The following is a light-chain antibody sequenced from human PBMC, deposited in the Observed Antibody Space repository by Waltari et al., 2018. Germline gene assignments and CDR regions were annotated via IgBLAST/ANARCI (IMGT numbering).Light chain of an antibody. Sequence: QTVVTQEPSLTVSPGGAVPLTFASSAGAVTSGNYPNWIQQKPGQVPRSLIHSTTNRHSWTPARFSGSLLGGKAALTLSGVQHEDEAEYYCLLYDGSDQVFGGGTKLTVL. CDR2: STT. J-gene: IGLJ3*02. CDR1: AGAVTSGNY. CDR3: LLYDGSDQV. V-gene: IGLV7-43*01.